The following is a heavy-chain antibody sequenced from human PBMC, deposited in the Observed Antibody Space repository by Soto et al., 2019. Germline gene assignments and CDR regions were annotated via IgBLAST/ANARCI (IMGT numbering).Heavy chain of an antibody. CDR3: AHVYGGYDNFDY. J-gene: IGHJ4*02. D-gene: IGHD5-12*01. CDR1: GFSLSTSGVG. CDR2: SYWDDDK. Sequence: QITLKESGPTLVKPTQTLTLTCTFSGFSLSTSGVGVGWIRQPPGKALEWLALSYWDDDKRYSPSLNSRLTITKDPSKNQVVLTMTNMDPVDTATYYCAHVYGGYDNFDYWGQGTLVTVSS. V-gene: IGHV2-5*02.